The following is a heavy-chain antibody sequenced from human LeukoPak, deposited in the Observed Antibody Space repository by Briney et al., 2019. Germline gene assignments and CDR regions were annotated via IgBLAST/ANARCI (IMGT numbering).Heavy chain of an antibody. J-gene: IGHJ4*02. CDR2: INHSGST. D-gene: IGHD6-13*01. Sequence: SGTLSLTCAVYGGSFSGYYWSWIRQPPRKGLEWIGEINHSGSTNYNPSLKSRVTISVDTSKNQFSLKLSSVTAADTAVYYCARANSPGYSSSWYVDYWGQGTLVTVSS. CDR3: ARANSPGYSSSWYVDY. V-gene: IGHV4-34*01. CDR1: GGSFSGYY.